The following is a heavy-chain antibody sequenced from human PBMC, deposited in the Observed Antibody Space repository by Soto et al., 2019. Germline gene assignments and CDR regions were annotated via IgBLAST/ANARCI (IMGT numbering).Heavy chain of an antibody. CDR2: FCPEDGEA. CDR1: GYTLTELS. D-gene: IGHD2-15*01. Sequence: ASVKVSCKVSGYTLTELSMHWVRQAPGKGLEWMGGFCPEDGEAIYAHKFQRRVIMPEYTSTSIANMEQNSLITEDKAVYYCATGKGPAWYYYGINDWGQGRTVTVSS. J-gene: IGHJ6*02. V-gene: IGHV1-24*01. CDR3: ATGKGPAWYYYGIND.